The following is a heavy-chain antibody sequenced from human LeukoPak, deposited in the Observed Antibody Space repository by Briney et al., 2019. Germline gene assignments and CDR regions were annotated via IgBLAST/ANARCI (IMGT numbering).Heavy chain of an antibody. CDR2: ISGSGGST. Sequence: GGSLRLSCAASGFTFSSYAMSWVRQAPGKGLEWVSAISGSGGSTYYADSVKGRFTISRDNSKNTLYLQMSSLRAEDTAVYYCAKDDYYDSSGYRPGYYYMDVWGKGTTVTVSS. D-gene: IGHD3-22*01. J-gene: IGHJ6*03. V-gene: IGHV3-23*01. CDR1: GFTFSSYA. CDR3: AKDDYYDSSGYRPGYYYMDV.